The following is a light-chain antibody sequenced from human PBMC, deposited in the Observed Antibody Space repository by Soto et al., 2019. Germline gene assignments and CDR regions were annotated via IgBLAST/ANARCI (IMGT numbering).Light chain of an antibody. CDR1: QNIINY. Sequence: DIQMTQSPSSLSASVCDRVTITCRASQNIINYLNWYQQKPGKAPQLLIYVASRLESGVPSRFSGSGSGTDFTLTISSLEPEDFAVSYCHQYGISPPTFGPGTRLEIK. CDR3: HQYGISPPT. V-gene: IGKV1-39*01. J-gene: IGKJ5*01. CDR2: VAS.